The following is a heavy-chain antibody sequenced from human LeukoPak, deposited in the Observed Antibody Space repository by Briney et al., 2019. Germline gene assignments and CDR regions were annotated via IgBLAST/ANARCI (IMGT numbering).Heavy chain of an antibody. CDR1: GFTFSSYA. Sequence: GGSLRLSCAAPGFTFSSYATSWVRQAPGKGLEWGSATSGSGGSTYYADSVKGRFTISRDNSKNTLYLQMNSLRAEDTAVYYCAKGGYYDSSGYSPFDYWGQGTLVTVSS. J-gene: IGHJ4*02. V-gene: IGHV3-23*01. D-gene: IGHD3-22*01. CDR3: AKGGYYDSSGYSPFDY. CDR2: TSGSGGST.